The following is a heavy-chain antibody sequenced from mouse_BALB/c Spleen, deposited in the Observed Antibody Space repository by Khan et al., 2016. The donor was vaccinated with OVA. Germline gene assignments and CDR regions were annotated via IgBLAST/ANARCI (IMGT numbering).Heavy chain of an antibody. J-gene: IGHJ1*01. CDR2: IHYSGTT. CDR1: GYSITSGYS. CDR3: ARSGTTVVANWYFDV. Sequence: EVQLQESGPDLVKPSQSLSLTCTVTGYSITSGYSWYWIRQFPGNKLEWMGYIHYSGTTNYNSSLKSLIFITRDSYKNQFFLLLNSVTTADTATYYCARSGTTVVANWYFDVWGAGTSVTVSS. V-gene: IGHV3-1*02. D-gene: IGHD1-1*01.